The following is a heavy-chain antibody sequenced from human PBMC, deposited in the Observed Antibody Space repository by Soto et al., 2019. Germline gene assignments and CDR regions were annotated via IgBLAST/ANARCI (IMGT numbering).Heavy chain of an antibody. Sequence: QVQLVQSGAEVKKPGSSVNLSCKASGGTFSSYAISWVRQAPGQGLEWMGGIIPIFGTANYAQKFQGRVTITADESTSTAYMELSSLRSEDTAVYYCASSSGWMVDYYYYGMDVWGQGTTVTVSS. D-gene: IGHD6-19*01. CDR1: GGTFSSYA. J-gene: IGHJ6*02. V-gene: IGHV1-69*01. CDR3: ASSSGWMVDYYYYGMDV. CDR2: IIPIFGTA.